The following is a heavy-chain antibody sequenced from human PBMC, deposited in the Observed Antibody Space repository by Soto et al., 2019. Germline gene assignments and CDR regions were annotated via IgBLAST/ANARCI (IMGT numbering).Heavy chain of an antibody. CDR2: MYNTGST. D-gene: IGHD2-21*02. CDR1: GGSISSYY. J-gene: IGHJ6*02. Sequence: QVRLQESGPGLVKPSETLSLTCTVSGGSISSYYWSWVWQPPGKGLEWIGYMYNTGSTIYNPSLTSRVTIAVDTSKNPFSLKLNSVTAADTAVYYCARDLWGYCGADCYPLDVWGQGTTVTVSS. CDR3: ARDLWGYCGADCYPLDV. V-gene: IGHV4-59*01.